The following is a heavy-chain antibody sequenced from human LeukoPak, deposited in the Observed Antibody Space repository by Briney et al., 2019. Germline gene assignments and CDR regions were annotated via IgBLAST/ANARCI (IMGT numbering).Heavy chain of an antibody. CDR3: ARVSRNYYDSSGYYYANWFDP. CDR2: INHSGST. D-gene: IGHD3-22*01. CDR1: GGSFSGYY. V-gene: IGHV4-34*01. J-gene: IGHJ5*02. Sequence: PETLSLTCAVYGGSFSGYYWSWIRQPPGKGLEWIGEINHSGSTNYNPSLKSRVTISVDTSKNQFSLKLRSVTAAATAVYYCARVSRNYYDSSGYYYANWFDPWGQGTLVTVSS.